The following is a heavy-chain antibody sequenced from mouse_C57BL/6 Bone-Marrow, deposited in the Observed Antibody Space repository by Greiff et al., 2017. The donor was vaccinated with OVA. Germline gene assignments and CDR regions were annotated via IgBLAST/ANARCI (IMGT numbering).Heavy chain of an antibody. CDR3: ARYDGYYGWYFDV. V-gene: IGHV1-54*01. CDR1: GYAFTNYL. Sequence: VKLQQSGAELVRPGTSVKVSCKASGYAFTNYLIEWVKQRPGQGLEWIGVINPGSGGTNYNEKFKGKATLTADKSSSTAYMQLSSLTSEDSAVYFCARYDGYYGWYFDVWGTGTTVTVSS. J-gene: IGHJ1*03. D-gene: IGHD2-3*01. CDR2: INPGSGGT.